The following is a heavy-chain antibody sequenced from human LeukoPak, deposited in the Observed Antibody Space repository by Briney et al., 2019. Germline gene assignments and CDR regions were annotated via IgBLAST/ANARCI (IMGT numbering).Heavy chain of an antibody. CDR1: GFTFSSYA. CDR2: ISGSGGST. Sequence: GGSLRLSCAASGFTFSSYAMSWVRQAPGKGLEWVAAISGSGGSTYYADSVKGRFTISRDNSKNTLYLQMNSLRAEDTAVYYCAKDGNVLMVYAPYYFDYWGQGTLVTVSS. D-gene: IGHD2-8*01. CDR3: AKDGNVLMVYAPYYFDY. V-gene: IGHV3-23*01. J-gene: IGHJ4*02.